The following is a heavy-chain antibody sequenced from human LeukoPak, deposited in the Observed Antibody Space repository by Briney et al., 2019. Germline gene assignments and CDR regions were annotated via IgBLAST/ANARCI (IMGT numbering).Heavy chain of an antibody. J-gene: IGHJ3*02. CDR3: ARGGSSGPGGAFDI. CDR1: GXSFPNYW. Sequence: GESLKISCKGSGXSFPNYWIAWVRQMPGKGLEWMGIIYPGDSEIRYSPSFRGQVTISAEKSISTAYLQRSSLKASDTAMYYCARGGSSGPGGAFDIWGQGTMIIVSS. V-gene: IGHV5-51*01. CDR2: IYPGDSEI. D-gene: IGHD6-19*01.